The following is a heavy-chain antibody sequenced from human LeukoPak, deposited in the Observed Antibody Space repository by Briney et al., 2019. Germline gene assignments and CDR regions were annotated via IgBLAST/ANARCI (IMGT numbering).Heavy chain of an antibody. Sequence: ASVKVFCKASGGTFSSYAISWVRQAPGQGLEWMGGIIPIFGTANYAQKFQGRVTITADESTSTAYMELSSLRSEDTAVYYCARDSSNYEYYYYYMDVWGKGTTVTVSS. CDR2: IIPIFGTA. J-gene: IGHJ6*03. CDR1: GGTFSSYA. D-gene: IGHD4-11*01. CDR3: ARDSSNYEYYYYYMDV. V-gene: IGHV1-69*01.